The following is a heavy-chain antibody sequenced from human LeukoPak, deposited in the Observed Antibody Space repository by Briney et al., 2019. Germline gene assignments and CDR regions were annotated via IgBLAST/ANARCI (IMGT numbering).Heavy chain of an antibody. J-gene: IGHJ4*02. V-gene: IGHV3-23*01. D-gene: IGHD3-10*01. CDR2: ISADSTTT. Sequence: GGSLRLSCAASGFNFGSYSMTWVRQAPGKGLEWVSVISADSTTTFYADSVKGRFTISRDNAKNTVFLQMSSLRAEDTALYYCARKSASGNYPLDYWGQGTLVTVSS. CDR3: ARKSASGNYPLDY. CDR1: GFNFGSYS.